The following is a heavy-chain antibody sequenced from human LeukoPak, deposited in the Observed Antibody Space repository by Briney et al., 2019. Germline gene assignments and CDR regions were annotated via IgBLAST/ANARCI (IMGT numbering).Heavy chain of an antibody. D-gene: IGHD2-2*01. CDR1: GYTFTSYY. CDR2: INPSGGST. Sequence: ASVKVSCKASGYTFTSYYMHWVRQAPGQGLEWMGIINPSGGSTSYAQKFQGRVTMTRDTSISTAYMELSRLRSDDTAVYYCARADYCSSTSCYVYYGMDVWGQGTTVTVSS. V-gene: IGHV1-46*01. J-gene: IGHJ6*02. CDR3: ARADYCSSTSCYVYYGMDV.